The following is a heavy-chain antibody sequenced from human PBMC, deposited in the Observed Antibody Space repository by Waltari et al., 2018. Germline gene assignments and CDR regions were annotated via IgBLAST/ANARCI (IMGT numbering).Heavy chain of an antibody. CDR1: GLAFSSSW. CDR2: IKEDGSAQ. CDR3: ARATNHAFDN. V-gene: IGHV3-7*01. Sequence: EVQVVESGGGLVQPGGSLRLSCAPSGLAFSSSWISWLRQAPGQGLEWVANIKEDGSAQYYLDSVRGRFTISRDNTKNSLFLQMNSLRAEDTAVYFCARATNHAFDNWGQGTLVTVSS. J-gene: IGHJ4*02.